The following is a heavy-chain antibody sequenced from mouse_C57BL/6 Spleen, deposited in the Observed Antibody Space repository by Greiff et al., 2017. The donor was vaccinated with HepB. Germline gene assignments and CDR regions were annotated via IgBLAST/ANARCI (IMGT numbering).Heavy chain of an antibody. CDR1: GYAFSSSW. CDR3: SRSGYYGSSGGYFDV. J-gene: IGHJ1*03. Sequence: QVQLQQSGPELVKPGASVKISCKASGYAFSSSWMNWVKQRPGKGLEWIGRIYPGDGDTNYNGKFKGKATLTADKSSSTAYMQLSSLTSEDSAVYFWSRSGYYGSSGGYFDVWGTGTTVTVSS. V-gene: IGHV1-82*01. D-gene: IGHD1-1*01. CDR2: IYPGDGDT.